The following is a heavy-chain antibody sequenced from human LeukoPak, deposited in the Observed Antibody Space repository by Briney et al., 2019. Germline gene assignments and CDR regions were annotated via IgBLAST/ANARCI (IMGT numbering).Heavy chain of an antibody. CDR1: GYTFTSYY. Sequence: GASVKVSCKASGYTFTSYYMHWVRQAPGQGLEWMGIINPSGGSTSYAQKFQGRVTMTRDTSTSTVYMELSSLRSEDTAVYYCARDGHLNSSSWYSIGYWGQGTLVTVSS. CDR2: INPSGGST. J-gene: IGHJ4*02. CDR3: ARDGHLNSSSWYSIGY. V-gene: IGHV1-46*01. D-gene: IGHD6-13*01.